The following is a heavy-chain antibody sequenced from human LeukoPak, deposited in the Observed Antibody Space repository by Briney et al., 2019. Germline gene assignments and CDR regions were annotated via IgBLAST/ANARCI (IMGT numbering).Heavy chain of an antibody. CDR2: ISGSSNHI. Sequence: PGGSLRLSCAASGFIFSDYSMNWVRQAPGKGLEWVSSISGSSNHIYYADSMKGRFTVSRDNARNSLYLQMNSLRAEDTAVYYCARDGPVVVAATGDYWGQGTLVTVSS. D-gene: IGHD2-15*01. V-gene: IGHV3-21*01. J-gene: IGHJ4*02. CDR1: GFIFSDYS. CDR3: ARDGPVVVAATGDY.